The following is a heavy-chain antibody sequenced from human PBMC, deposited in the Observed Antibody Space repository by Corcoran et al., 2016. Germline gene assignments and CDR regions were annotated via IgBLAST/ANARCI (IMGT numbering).Heavy chain of an antibody. V-gene: IGHV1-46*01. CDR2: INPSGGST. CDR3: ARGGGYYYDSRGYYPPGSGDWFDP. Sequence: QVQLVQSGAEVKKPGASVKVSCKASGYTFTSYYMHWVRQAPGQGLEWMGIINPSGGSTSYAQKFQGRVTMTRDTSTSTVYMELSSLRSEDTAVYYGARGGGYYYDSRGYYPPGSGDWFDPWGQGTLVTVSS. D-gene: IGHD3-22*01. J-gene: IGHJ5*02. CDR1: GYTFTSYY.